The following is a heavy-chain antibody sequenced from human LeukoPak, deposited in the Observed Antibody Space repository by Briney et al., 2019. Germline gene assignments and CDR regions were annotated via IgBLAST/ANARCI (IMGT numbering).Heavy chain of an antibody. Sequence: GGSLRLSCAASGFTVSSNYTSWVRQAPGKGLEWVSVIYSGGSTYYADSVKGRFTISRDNSKNTLYLQMNSLRAEDTAVYYCARERYCSSTSCSYDAFDIWGQGTMVTVSS. CDR2: IYSGGST. CDR3: ARERYCSSTSCSYDAFDI. V-gene: IGHV3-66*02. D-gene: IGHD2-2*01. CDR1: GFTVSSNY. J-gene: IGHJ3*02.